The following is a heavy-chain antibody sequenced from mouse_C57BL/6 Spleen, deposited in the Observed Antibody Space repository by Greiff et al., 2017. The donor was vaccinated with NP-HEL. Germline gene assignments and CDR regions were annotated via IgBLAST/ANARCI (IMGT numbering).Heavy chain of an antibody. Sequence: EVKLVESGGGLVKPGGSLKLSCAASGFTFSDYGMHWVRQAPEKGLEWVAYISSGSSTIYYADTVKGRFTISRDNAKNTLFLQMTSLRSEDTAMYYCARRLYYGSSYYAMDYWGQGTSVTVSS. CDR2: ISSGSSTI. CDR3: ARRLYYGSSYYAMDY. CDR1: GFTFSDYG. J-gene: IGHJ4*01. V-gene: IGHV5-17*01. D-gene: IGHD1-1*01.